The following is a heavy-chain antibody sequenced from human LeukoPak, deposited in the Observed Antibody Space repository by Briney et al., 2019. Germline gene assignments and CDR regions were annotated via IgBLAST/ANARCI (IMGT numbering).Heavy chain of an antibody. D-gene: IGHD3-10*01. CDR2: ISGSGDST. CDR3: ARAYLWSGAYYFDY. J-gene: IGHJ4*02. CDR1: GFTFSNYA. V-gene: IGHV3-23*01. Sequence: GGSLRLSCAASGFTFSNYAMTWVRQAPGKGLEWVSAISGSGDSTYDAASVKGRFTTSRDNTQNSVYLHINSLTGEDTAVYYCARAYLWSGAYYFDYWGQGTLVTVSS.